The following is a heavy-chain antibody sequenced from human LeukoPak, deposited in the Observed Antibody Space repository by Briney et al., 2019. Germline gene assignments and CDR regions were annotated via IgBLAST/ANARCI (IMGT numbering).Heavy chain of an antibody. Sequence: ASVKVTCKASGGTFSSYAISWVRQPPGQGLEWMGRIIPILGIGNYAQKFQGRVTITADKSTSTAYMELSSLSSEDTAVYYCALPAVMAAIRDKNAFDIWGQGTMVTVSS. D-gene: IGHD2-2*01. J-gene: IGHJ3*02. CDR3: ALPAVMAAIRDKNAFDI. V-gene: IGHV1-69*04. CDR2: IIPILGIG. CDR1: GGTFSSYA.